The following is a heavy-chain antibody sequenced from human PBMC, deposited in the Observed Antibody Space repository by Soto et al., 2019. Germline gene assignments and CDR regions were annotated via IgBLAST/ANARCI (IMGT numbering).Heavy chain of an antibody. D-gene: IGHD3-9*01. CDR3: ARLDITQIDC. Sequence: GGSLRLSCAASGFTFSSYNMNWVRQAPGKGLEWVSSIDSSGSFIYYADSLKGRFTISRDNAKNSLYLQMNSLRAEDTAVYYCARLDITQIDCWGQGTLVTVSS. J-gene: IGHJ4*02. CDR1: GFTFSSYN. CDR2: IDSSGSFI. V-gene: IGHV3-21*01.